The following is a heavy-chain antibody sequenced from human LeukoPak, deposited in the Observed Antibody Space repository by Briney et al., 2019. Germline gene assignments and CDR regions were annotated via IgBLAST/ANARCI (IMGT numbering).Heavy chain of an antibody. Sequence: SVKVPCKASGGTFSSYAISWVRQAPGQGLEWMGGIIPIFGTANYAQKFQGRVTMTEDTSTDTAYMELSSLRSEDTAVYYCAATTGTTSEGFDYWGQGTLVTVSS. V-gene: IGHV1-69*06. CDR1: GGTFSSYA. CDR2: IIPIFGTA. D-gene: IGHD1-1*01. J-gene: IGHJ4*02. CDR3: AATTGTTSEGFDY.